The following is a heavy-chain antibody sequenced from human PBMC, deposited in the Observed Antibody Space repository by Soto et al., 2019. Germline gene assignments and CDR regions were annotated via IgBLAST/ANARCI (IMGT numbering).Heavy chain of an antibody. D-gene: IGHD6-13*01. CDR2: LSSDGSNK. V-gene: IGHV3-30*18. Sequence: QVQLVESGGGVVQPGRSLRLSCAASGFIFSRYDMHWLRQAPGKGLEWVTLLSSDGSNKYYADSVKGRFTISRDNSKNTLDLQMSSLRDEDAAMYYCAKVGSSWFEGAFDIWGQGTMVTVSS. CDR1: GFIFSRYD. CDR3: AKVGSSWFEGAFDI. J-gene: IGHJ3*02.